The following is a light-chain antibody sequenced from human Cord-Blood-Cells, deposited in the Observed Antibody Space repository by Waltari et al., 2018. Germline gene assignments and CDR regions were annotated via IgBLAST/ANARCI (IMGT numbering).Light chain of an antibody. CDR1: SSDVGGYNS. Sequence: QSALTQPASVSGSPGQSITISCPGTSSDVGGYNSVYWYQQHPGKAPKLMIYEVSNRPSGVSNRFSGSKSGNTASLTISGLQAEDEADYYCSSYTSSSTLDYVFGTGTKVTVL. V-gene: IGLV2-14*01. CDR3: SSYTSSSTLDYV. CDR2: EVS. J-gene: IGLJ1*01.